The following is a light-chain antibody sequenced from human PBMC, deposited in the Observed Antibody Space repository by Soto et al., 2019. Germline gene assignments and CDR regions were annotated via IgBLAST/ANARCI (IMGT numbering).Light chain of an antibody. J-gene: IGKJ4*01. CDR2: ATS. Sequence: DIQMTQSPSSLSASVGDRVTITCRASQDISNSLAWYQQKPGEVPKALIYATSILQSGVPARFSGSGSGTDFTLTISSLQPEDVATYYCQNYNSAPLTFGGGTKVEI. V-gene: IGKV1-27*01. CDR1: QDISNS. CDR3: QNYNSAPLT.